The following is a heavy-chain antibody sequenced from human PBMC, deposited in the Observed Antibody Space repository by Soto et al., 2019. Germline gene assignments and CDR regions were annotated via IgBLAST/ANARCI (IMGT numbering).Heavy chain of an antibody. CDR2: INHSGST. CDR3: ARAETLEWLSLTNYFDY. CDR1: GGSFSGYY. J-gene: IGHJ4*02. Sequence: SESPSLSCAVYGGSFSGYYWSWIRQNPGKGLEWIGEINHSGSTNYNPSLKSRVTISVDTSKNQFSLKLSSVTAADTAVYYCARAETLEWLSLTNYFDYWGQGTLVTVSS. V-gene: IGHV4-34*01. D-gene: IGHD3-3*01.